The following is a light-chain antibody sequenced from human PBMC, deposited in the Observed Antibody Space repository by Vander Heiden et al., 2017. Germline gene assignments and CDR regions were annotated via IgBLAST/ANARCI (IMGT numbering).Light chain of an antibody. Sequence: EIVLTQSPGTLSLSPGERATLSCRASQSVSSHLAWYQQKPGQAPRLLIYDSSHRATGIPARFSGSGSGTDFTLTISSLEPEDFAVYYCHQRNNWSPGTFGQGTKVEI. CDR3: HQRNNWSPGT. V-gene: IGKV3-11*01. CDR1: QSVSSH. J-gene: IGKJ1*01. CDR2: DSS.